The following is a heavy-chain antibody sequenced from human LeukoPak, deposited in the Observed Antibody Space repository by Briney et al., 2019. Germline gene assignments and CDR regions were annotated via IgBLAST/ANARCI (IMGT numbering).Heavy chain of an antibody. CDR3: AKDRRPTSSGWPRGFDY. J-gene: IGHJ4*02. CDR2: ISGSGGST. Sequence: PGGSLRLSCAASGFTFSSYAMSWVRQAPGKGLEWVSAISGSGGSTYYADSVKGRSTISRDNSKNTLYLQMNSLRAEDTAVYYCAKDRRPTSSGWPRGFDYWGQGTLVTVSS. D-gene: IGHD6-19*01. CDR1: GFTFSSYA. V-gene: IGHV3-23*01.